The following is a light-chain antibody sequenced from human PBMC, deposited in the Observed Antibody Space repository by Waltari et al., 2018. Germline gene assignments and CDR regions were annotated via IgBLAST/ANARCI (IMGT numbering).Light chain of an antibody. CDR3: LLYYGALDWI. J-gene: IGLJ2*01. CDR1: TGAVTSGFY. V-gene: IGLV7-43*01. CDR2: IIN. Sequence: QTVVTQEPSVTVSPGGTVTLTCASSTGAVTSGFYPNWFQQKPGQAPRALIYIINQGHSWTPARFSGSLLGGKAALTLSGVQPEDEAVYYCLLYYGALDWIFGGGTNLTVL.